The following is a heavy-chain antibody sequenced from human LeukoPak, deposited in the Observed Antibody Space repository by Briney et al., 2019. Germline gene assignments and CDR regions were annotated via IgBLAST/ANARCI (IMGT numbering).Heavy chain of an antibody. V-gene: IGHV3-48*02. CDR1: GFTFSTYS. Sequence: PGGSLRLSCTASGFTFSTYSMNWVRQAPGKGPEWLSYISWGSNVIYYADSVKGRFTTSRDDAKNSLFLQMNSLTDEDTAVYYCARDPGYSYALDYWGRGTLVTVSP. J-gene: IGHJ4*02. D-gene: IGHD5-18*01. CDR3: ARDPGYSYALDY. CDR2: ISWGSNVI.